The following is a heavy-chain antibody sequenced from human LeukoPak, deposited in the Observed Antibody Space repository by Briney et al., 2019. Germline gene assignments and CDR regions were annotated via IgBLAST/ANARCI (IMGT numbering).Heavy chain of an antibody. CDR1: GYTFTSYG. J-gene: IGHJ4*02. CDR3: ARDFELGMDY. V-gene: IGHV1-3*01. D-gene: IGHD7-27*01. CDR2: INAGNGNT. Sequence: ASVKVSCKASGYTFTSYGISWVRQAPGQRLEWMGWINAGNGNTKYSQKFQGRVTITRDTSASTAYMELSSLRSEDTAVYYCARDFELGMDYWGQGTLVTVSS.